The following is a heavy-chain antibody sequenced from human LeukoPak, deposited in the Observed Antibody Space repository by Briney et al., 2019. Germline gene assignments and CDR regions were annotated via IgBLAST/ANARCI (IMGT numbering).Heavy chain of an antibody. CDR2: IYPGDSDT. CDR3: ARHDDGDGYSGFDAFDI. Sequence: KPGESLKISCKGSGYSFTSYWIGWVRQMPGKGLEWMGIIYPGDSDTRYSPSFQGQVTISADKSICTAYLQWSSLKASDTAMYYCARHDDGDGYSGFDAFDIWGQGTMVTVSS. D-gene: IGHD5-24*01. J-gene: IGHJ3*02. CDR1: GYSFTSYW. V-gene: IGHV5-51*01.